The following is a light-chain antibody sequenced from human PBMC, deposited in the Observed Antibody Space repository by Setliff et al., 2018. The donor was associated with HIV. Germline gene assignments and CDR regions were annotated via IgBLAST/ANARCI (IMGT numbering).Light chain of an antibody. CDR3: SSYAGYITVI. CDR1: SSDVGSYNR. CDR2: EVN. Sequence: QSVLTQPPSVSVSPGQSVTISCTGTSSDVGSYNRVSWYQQPPGTAPKLMIYEVNNRPSGVPDRFSGSKSGNTASLTISGLQAEDEAGYYCSSYAGYITVIFGEGTKGTVL. V-gene: IGLV2-18*02. J-gene: IGLJ2*01.